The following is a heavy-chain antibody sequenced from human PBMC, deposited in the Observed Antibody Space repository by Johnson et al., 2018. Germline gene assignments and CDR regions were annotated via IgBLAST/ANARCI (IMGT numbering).Heavy chain of an antibody. CDR3: AREVADGSTGNYHIDV. J-gene: IGHJ6*03. CDR1: GFTFSSYW. V-gene: IGHV3-7*01. D-gene: IGHD1-7*01. CDR2: IKQDGSEK. Sequence: VQLVQSGGGLVQPGGSLRLSCAASGFTFSSYWMSWVRQAPGKGLAWVANIKQDGSEKYYVDSVKGRFTISRDNAKNSLYLQMNSLRAEDTAVYYCAREVADGSTGNYHIDVWGKGTTVTGSS.